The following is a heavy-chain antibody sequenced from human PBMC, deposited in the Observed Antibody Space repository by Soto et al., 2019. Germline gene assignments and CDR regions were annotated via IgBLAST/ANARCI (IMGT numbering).Heavy chain of an antibody. CDR1: GYTFTSYV. D-gene: IGHD6-13*01. Sequence: QVQLVQSGAEVKKPGASVKVSCKASGYTFTSYVISWVRQAPGQVLELMGWISAYNGNTNYAQKLQGRVTMTTYTSTSTADMELRSLRSDDTALYYCARESSSSCHDYWGQGTLVTVYS. CDR2: ISAYNGNT. V-gene: IGHV1-18*01. CDR3: ARESSSSCHDY. J-gene: IGHJ4*02.